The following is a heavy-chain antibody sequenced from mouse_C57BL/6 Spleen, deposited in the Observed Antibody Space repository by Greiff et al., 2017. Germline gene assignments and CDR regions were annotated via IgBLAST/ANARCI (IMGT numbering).Heavy chain of an antibody. Sequence: QVQLQQPGAELVRPGSSVKLSCKASGYTFTSYWMHWVKQRPIQGLEWIGNIDPSDSETHYNQKFKDKATLTVDKSSSTAYMQLSSLTSEASAVYYCARDGAYDYEAWFAYWGQGTLVTVSA. CDR3: ARDGAYDYEAWFAY. D-gene: IGHD2-4*01. J-gene: IGHJ3*01. CDR2: IDPSDSET. CDR1: GYTFTSYW. V-gene: IGHV1-52*01.